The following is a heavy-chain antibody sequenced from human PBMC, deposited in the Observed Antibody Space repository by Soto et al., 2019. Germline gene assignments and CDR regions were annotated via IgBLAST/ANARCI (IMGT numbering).Heavy chain of an antibody. V-gene: IGHV3-7*04. Sequence: PGGSLRLSCAASGFTFSSYWMSWVRQXPGKGLEWVANIKQDGSEKYYVDSVKGRFTISRDNAKNSLYLQMNSLRAEDTAVYYCARGAVAGHYYYYYMDVWGKGTTVTVSS. CDR2: IKQDGSEK. CDR1: GFTFSSYW. D-gene: IGHD6-19*01. CDR3: ARGAVAGHYYYYYMDV. J-gene: IGHJ6*03.